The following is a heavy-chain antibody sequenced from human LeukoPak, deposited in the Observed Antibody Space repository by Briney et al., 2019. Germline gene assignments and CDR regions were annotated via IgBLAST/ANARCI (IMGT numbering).Heavy chain of an antibody. Sequence: GGSLRLSCTASGFTFSRYWMTWVRQAPGKGLEWVAVIWHDGSNENYADSVKGRSIISRDNSKNTLYLQMNSLRAEDTAVYYCATDRGSAPFDYWGQGTLVTVSS. D-gene: IGHD6-25*01. CDR3: ATDRGSAPFDY. CDR2: IWHDGSNE. J-gene: IGHJ4*02. V-gene: IGHV3-33*07. CDR1: GFTFSRYW.